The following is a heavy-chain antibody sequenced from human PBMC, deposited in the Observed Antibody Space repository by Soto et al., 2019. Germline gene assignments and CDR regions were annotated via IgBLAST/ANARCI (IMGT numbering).Heavy chain of an antibody. CDR1: GYSFTSHY. CDR3: ARNQSGHDVVGGFAP. D-gene: IGHD3-10*01. J-gene: IGHJ5*02. V-gene: IGHV1-46*03. Sequence: ASVKVSCKAIGYSFTSHYMHWVRQAPGQGLEWMGTIYPGGVNIGYAQKFKGRVTMTKDTSTSTVYMELNSLTSEDTAVHYCARNQSGHDVVGGFAPWGKETLVTVSS. CDR2: IYPGGVNI.